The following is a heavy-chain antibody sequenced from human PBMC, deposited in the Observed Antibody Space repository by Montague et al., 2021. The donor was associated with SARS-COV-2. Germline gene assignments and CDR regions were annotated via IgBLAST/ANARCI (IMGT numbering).Heavy chain of an antibody. D-gene: IGHD3-22*01. J-gene: IGHJ3*02. CDR1: GGSISRGSYD. V-gene: IGHV4-61*02. CDR2: IYTSGST. Sequence: TLSLTCTVSGGSISRGSYDWSWIRQPAGTGLEGIGRIYTSGSTNYNPSLKSRVTISVDTSKNQFSLKLSSVTAADTAVYYCARVPPYYYDSSGYYSGAFDIWGQGTMVTVSS. CDR3: ARVPPYYYDSSGYYSGAFDI.